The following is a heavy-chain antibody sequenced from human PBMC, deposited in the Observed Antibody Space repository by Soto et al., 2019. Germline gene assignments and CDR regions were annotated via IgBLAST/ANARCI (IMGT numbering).Heavy chain of an antibody. Sequence: EVQLLESGGGLVQPGGSLRLSCAASGFSFRSYAMSWVRQAPGTGLEWVSGISGSGSGTYYADSVKGRFTISRDNSKNTLYLQMNSLRAEDTAVYYWAKGPIYGSSWYPVGWFDPWGQGTLVTVSS. D-gene: IGHD6-13*01. CDR1: GFSFRSYA. J-gene: IGHJ5*02. V-gene: IGHV3-23*01. CDR2: ISGSGSGT. CDR3: AKGPIYGSSWYPVGWFDP.